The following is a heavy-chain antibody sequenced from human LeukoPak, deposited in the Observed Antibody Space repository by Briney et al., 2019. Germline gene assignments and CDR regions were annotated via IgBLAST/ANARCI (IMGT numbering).Heavy chain of an antibody. CDR1: GFTVSSNY. D-gene: IGHD3-10*01. Sequence: GGSLRLSCAASGFTVSSNYMSWVRQAPGKGLEWVSVIYSGGSTYYADSVKGRFTISRDNAKNSLYLQMNSLRAEDTAVYYCAREYGSGSYPDYWGQGTLVTVSS. V-gene: IGHV3-53*01. CDR2: IYSGGST. CDR3: AREYGSGSYPDY. J-gene: IGHJ4*02.